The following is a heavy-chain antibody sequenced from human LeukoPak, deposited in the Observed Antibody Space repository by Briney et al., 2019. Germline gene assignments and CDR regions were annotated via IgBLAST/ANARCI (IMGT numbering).Heavy chain of an antibody. Sequence: SETLSLTCAVSGYSISSGYYWGWIRQPPGNGLEWIGSIYRSGSTYYNPSLKSRVTISVDTSKNQFSLKLSSVTAADTAVYYCARRGDSSGHSPPPFDYWGQGTLVTVSS. CDR1: GYSISSGYY. V-gene: IGHV4-38-2*01. CDR2: IYRSGST. CDR3: ARRGDSSGHSPPPFDY. J-gene: IGHJ4*02. D-gene: IGHD3-22*01.